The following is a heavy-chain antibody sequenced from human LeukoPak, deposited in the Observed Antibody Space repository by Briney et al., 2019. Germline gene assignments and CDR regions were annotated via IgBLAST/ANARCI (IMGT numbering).Heavy chain of an antibody. CDR2: IYPGDSDT. D-gene: IGHD1-1*01. J-gene: IGHJ4*02. CDR3: ARMRELEFEEYYFDS. Sequence: GESLKISCKGSGYIFTSYWIGWVRQMPGKGLEWMGIIYPGDSDTTYSPSFQGQVTISADKSLSNAYLHWSSLKASDTAIYYCARMRELEFEEYYFDSWGQGTLVTVSS. V-gene: IGHV5-51*01. CDR1: GYIFTSYW.